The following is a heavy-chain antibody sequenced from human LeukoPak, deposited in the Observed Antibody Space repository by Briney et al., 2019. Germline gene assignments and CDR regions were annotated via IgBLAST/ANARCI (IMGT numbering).Heavy chain of an antibody. V-gene: IGHV3-23*01. Sequence: ETGGSLRLSCAASGFTFSSYAMSWVRQAPGKGLEWVSAISGSGGSTYYADSVKGRFTISRDNSKNTLYLQMNRLRAEDTAVYYCANCGGSCYYLLDWGQGTLVTVSS. CDR3: ANCGGSCYYLLD. D-gene: IGHD2-15*01. J-gene: IGHJ4*02. CDR1: GFTFSSYA. CDR2: ISGSGGST.